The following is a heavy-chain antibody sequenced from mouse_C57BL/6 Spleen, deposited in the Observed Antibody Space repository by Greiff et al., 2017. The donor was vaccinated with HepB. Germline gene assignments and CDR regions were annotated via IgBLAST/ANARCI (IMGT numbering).Heavy chain of an antibody. CDR3: ARSNDYDGSWFAY. CDR1: GYSFTSYY. CDR2: IYPGSGNT. V-gene: IGHV1-66*01. D-gene: IGHD2-4*01. Sequence: VQLVESGPELVKPGASVKISCKASGYSFTSYYIHWVKQRPGQGLEWIGWIYPGSGNTKYNEKFKGKATLTADTSSSTAYMQLSSLTSEDSAVYYCARSNDYDGSWFAYWGQGTLVTVSA. J-gene: IGHJ3*01.